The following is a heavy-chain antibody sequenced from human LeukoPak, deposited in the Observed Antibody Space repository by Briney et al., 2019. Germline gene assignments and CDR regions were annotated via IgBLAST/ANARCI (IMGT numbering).Heavy chain of an antibody. V-gene: IGHV3-48*01. J-gene: IGHJ5*02. CDR3: AIVGWSTIFWVVITFGA. CDR2: ISCSSSTI. D-gene: IGHD3-3*01. Sequence: GGPVRLSCAASGFPFSSYIMIWVRQPPGEGLVGVSYISCSSSTIYYVDSETGRFTISRDNAKNSLYPQMNNLRAEDTAVYYCAIVGWSTIFWVVITFGAWGQGSLVTVAA. CDR1: GFPFSSYI.